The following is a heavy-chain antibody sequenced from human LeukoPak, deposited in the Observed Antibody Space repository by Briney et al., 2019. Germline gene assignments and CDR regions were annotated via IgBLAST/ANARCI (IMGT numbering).Heavy chain of an antibody. CDR3: ASSHGSMVRGGYYYYYYMDV. J-gene: IGHJ6*03. CDR1: GYTFTGYY. Sequence: ASVKVSCKASGYTFTGYYMHWVRQAPGQGLEWMGWINPNSGGTNYAQKFQGRVTMTRDTSISTAYMELSRLRSDDTAVYYCASSHGSMVRGGYYYYYYMDVWGKGTRSPSP. CDR2: INPNSGGT. V-gene: IGHV1-2*02. D-gene: IGHD3-10*01.